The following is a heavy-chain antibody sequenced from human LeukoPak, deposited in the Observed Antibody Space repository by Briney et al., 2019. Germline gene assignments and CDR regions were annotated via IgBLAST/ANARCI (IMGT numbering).Heavy chain of an antibody. Sequence: SETLSLTCTVSGGSISSYYWSWIRQPAGQGLEWIGRIYTSGITNYNPSLKSRVTMSVDTSKNQFSLKLSSVTAADTAVYYCARDKGHYFYMDVWGKGTPVTVSS. V-gene: IGHV4-4*07. CDR1: GGSISSYY. CDR3: ARDKGHYFYMDV. CDR2: IYTSGIT. J-gene: IGHJ6*03.